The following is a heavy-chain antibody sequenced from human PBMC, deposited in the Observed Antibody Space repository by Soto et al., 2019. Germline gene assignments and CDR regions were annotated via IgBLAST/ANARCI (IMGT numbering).Heavy chain of an antibody. CDR2: IWYDGSSK. V-gene: IGHV3-33*01. Sequence: LRLSCDASAFTFSNFDMNWVRQAPGKGLEGVARIWYDGSSKYYVDYVEGRFSISRDNSKETVYLQMNSRRAEDAGVYYCARENGSKYVGMDVWAQGTTVTVSS. CDR1: AFTFSNFD. D-gene: IGHD6-13*01. J-gene: IGHJ6*02. CDR3: ARENGSKYVGMDV.